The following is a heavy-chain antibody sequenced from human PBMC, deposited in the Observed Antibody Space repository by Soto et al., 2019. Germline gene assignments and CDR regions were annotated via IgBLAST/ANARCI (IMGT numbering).Heavy chain of an antibody. CDR3: AHKHAATWLFDY. J-gene: IGHJ4*02. V-gene: IGHV2-5*02. CDR2: IYGDDAT. D-gene: IGHD2-2*01. CDR1: GFSLTTGGVG. Sequence: SGPTLVNPTQTLTLTCTFSGFSLTTGGVGVGCIRQPPGKAPEWLALIYGDDATRFKPSLKNRLSITSDNSRNEGVLTMTNMDRVETATFFCAHKHAATWLFDYWGQGSLVTVSS.